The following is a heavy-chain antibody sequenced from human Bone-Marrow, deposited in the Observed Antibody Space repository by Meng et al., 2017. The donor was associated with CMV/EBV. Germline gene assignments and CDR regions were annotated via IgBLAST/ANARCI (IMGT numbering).Heavy chain of an antibody. V-gene: IGHV3-48*03. CDR1: GFTFSSYE. Sequence: GESLKIYCAASGFTFSSYEMNWVRQAPGKGLEWVSYISSSGSTIYYADSVKGRFTISRDNAKNSLYLQMNSLRAEDTAVYYCARDHGSSKKDNWLDPWGQGTLVTVSS. CDR2: ISSSGSTI. D-gene: IGHD6-13*01. J-gene: IGHJ5*02. CDR3: ARDHGSSKKDNWLDP.